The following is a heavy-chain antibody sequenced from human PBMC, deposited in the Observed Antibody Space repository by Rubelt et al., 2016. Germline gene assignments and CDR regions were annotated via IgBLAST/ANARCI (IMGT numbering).Heavy chain of an antibody. V-gene: IGHV3-48*04. CDR2: ISSSSSTI. J-gene: IGHJ5*02. CDR1: GFTFSSYA. Sequence: EVQLVESGGGLVQPGGSLRLSCAASGFTFSSYAMNWVRQAPGKGLEWVSSISSSSSTIYYADSVKGRFTISRDNAQNSLSLQMNSLRAEETAVYYCARLGYCSGGSCSWGQGTLVTVSS. CDR3: ARLGYCSGGSCS. D-gene: IGHD2-15*01.